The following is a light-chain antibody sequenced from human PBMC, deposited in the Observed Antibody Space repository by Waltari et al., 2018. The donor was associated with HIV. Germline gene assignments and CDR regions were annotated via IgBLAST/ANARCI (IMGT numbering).Light chain of an antibody. Sequence: QPVLTPSPSASASLGASVTLTCTLSSGYSNYRVDWYQQNPGKGPRFVMRVGPGGIVGSKGDGIPDRFSALGSGLNRYLTIKNIQEEDESDYHCGADHGTGSNFVYVFGPGTKVTVL. J-gene: IGLJ1*01. CDR3: GADHGTGSNFVYV. CDR1: SGYSNYR. CDR2: VGPGGIVG. V-gene: IGLV9-49*02.